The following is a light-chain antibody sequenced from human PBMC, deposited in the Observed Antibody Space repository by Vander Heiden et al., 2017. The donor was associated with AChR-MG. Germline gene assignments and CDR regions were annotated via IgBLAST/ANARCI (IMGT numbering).Light chain of an antibody. Sequence: SYDLTLPPSVSVSPGQTASITCSGDRLGDKYACWYQQKAGQSPVLVIYQDTKRPAGIPERFSGSNSGNTATLTISGTQAMDEADYYCQAWDSNTAAFGGGTKLTVL. CDR2: QDT. CDR3: QAWDSNTAA. CDR1: RLGDKY. J-gene: IGLJ2*01. V-gene: IGLV3-1*01.